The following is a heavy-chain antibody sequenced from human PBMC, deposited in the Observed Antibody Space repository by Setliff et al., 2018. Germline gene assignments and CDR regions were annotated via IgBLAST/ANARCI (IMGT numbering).Heavy chain of an antibody. V-gene: IGHV5-51*01. D-gene: IGHD3-16*01. J-gene: IGHJ3*02. Sequence: GESLKISCKGSGYSFTSYWIGWVRQMPGKGLEWMGVVFPVDSDTRYSPSFQGQVATSADKSISTAYLQWSSLKASDTAIYYCARLGRYDAFDIWGQGTVVTV. CDR3: ARLGRYDAFDI. CDR1: GYSFTSYW. CDR2: VFPVDSDT.